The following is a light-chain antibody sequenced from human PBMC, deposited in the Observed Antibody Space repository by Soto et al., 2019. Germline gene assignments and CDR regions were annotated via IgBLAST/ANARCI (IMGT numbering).Light chain of an antibody. V-gene: IGKV3D-20*01. CDR2: GAS. CDR1: QSVSSSY. J-gene: IGKJ1*01. Sequence: EIILTQSPATLSLSPGERATLSCGASQSVSSSYVAWYQHRPGLAPRLLIHGASSRATGIPDRFSGSGSGTDFTLTISRLEPEDFAVYYCQQYGSSLTWTFGQGTKVDIK. CDR3: QQYGSSLTWT.